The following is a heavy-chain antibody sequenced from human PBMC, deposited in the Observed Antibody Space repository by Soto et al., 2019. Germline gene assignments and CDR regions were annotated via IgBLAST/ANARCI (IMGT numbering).Heavy chain of an antibody. CDR1: GDSVSSNSAA. D-gene: IGHD6-6*01. Sequence: QSQTLSLPCAISGDSVSSNSAAWNWIRQSPSRGLEWLGRTYYRSKWYNDYAVSVKSRITINPDTSKNQFSLQLNSVTPEDTAVYYCARDPSSSSWGGSNWFDPWGQGTLVTVSS. J-gene: IGHJ5*02. CDR3: ARDPSSSSWGGSNWFDP. CDR2: TYYRSKWYN. V-gene: IGHV6-1*01.